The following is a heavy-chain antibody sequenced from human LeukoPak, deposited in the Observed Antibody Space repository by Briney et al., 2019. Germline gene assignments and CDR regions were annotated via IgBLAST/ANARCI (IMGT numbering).Heavy chain of an antibody. CDR3: AKPPLLWFGELLSYFDY. Sequence: GGSLRLSCGASGFTFSDYYMSWIRQAPGKGLEWVSYISGSGSTTYYADSVKGRFTISRDNSKNTLYLQMNSLRAEDTAVYYCAKPPLLWFGELLSYFDYWGQGTLVTVSS. CDR2: ISGSGSTT. J-gene: IGHJ4*02. D-gene: IGHD3-10*01. V-gene: IGHV3-11*01. CDR1: GFTFSDYY.